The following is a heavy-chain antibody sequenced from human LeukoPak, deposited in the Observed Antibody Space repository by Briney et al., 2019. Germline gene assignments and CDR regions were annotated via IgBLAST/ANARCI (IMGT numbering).Heavy chain of an antibody. CDR1: GFTFGSYW. CDR2: INQDGSEI. J-gene: IGHJ4*01. V-gene: IGHV3-7*03. CDR3: AGGSGWITGD. D-gene: IGHD1-14*01. Sequence: GGSLRLSCLASGFTFGSYWMNWVRQTPGKGPEWVANINQDGSEINYVDSVKGRFIISRDKAKNSLYLQMNSLRVDDTAVYYCAGGSGWITGDWGHGTLVTVSS.